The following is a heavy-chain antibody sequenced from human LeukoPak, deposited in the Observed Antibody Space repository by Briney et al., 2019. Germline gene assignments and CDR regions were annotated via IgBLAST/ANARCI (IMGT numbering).Heavy chain of an antibody. CDR1: GFTFSSYS. CDR2: ISSSSSYI. Sequence: GGCLRLSCAASGFTFSSYSMNWVRPAPGKGLEWVSSISSSSSYIYYADSVKGRFTISRDNAKNSLWLQMNSLRAEDTAVYYCARDRSCSSTSCYGDYWGQGTLVTVSS. V-gene: IGHV3-21*01. J-gene: IGHJ4*02. D-gene: IGHD2-2*01. CDR3: ARDRSCSSTSCYGDY.